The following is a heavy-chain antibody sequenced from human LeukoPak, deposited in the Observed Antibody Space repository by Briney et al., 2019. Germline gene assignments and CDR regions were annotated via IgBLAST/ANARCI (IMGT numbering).Heavy chain of an antibody. V-gene: IGHV3-21*01. CDR3: ARGDSGSYYFDY. CDR1: GFTFTTYS. Sequence: GGSLRLSCAASGFTFTTYSMNWVRQAPGKGLEWASSIGTSPKYIYYADSVKGRFTISRDNVKNSLYLQMNSLRAEDTAVYYCARGDSGSYYFDYWGQGTLVTVSS. D-gene: IGHD1-26*01. J-gene: IGHJ4*02. CDR2: IGTSPKYI.